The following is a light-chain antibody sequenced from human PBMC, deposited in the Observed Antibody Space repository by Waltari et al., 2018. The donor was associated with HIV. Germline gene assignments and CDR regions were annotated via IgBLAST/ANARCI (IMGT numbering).Light chain of an antibody. CDR3: QQYNSYSQT. CDR1: QSISSW. Sequence: DIQMTQSPSTLSASVGDGVTITCRARQSISSWLAWYQQKPGKAPKLLIYKAASLESGVPSRFSGSGSGTEFTLTISSLQPDDFATYYCQQYNSYSQTFGQGTKVEIK. V-gene: IGKV1-5*03. CDR2: KAA. J-gene: IGKJ1*01.